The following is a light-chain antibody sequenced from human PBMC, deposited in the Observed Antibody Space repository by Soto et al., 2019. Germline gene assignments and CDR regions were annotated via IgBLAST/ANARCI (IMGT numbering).Light chain of an antibody. CDR2: EVS. CDR1: SSDVGGYNY. CDR3: SSFKSSSTQV. V-gene: IGLV2-14*01. Sequence: QSALTQPASVSGSPGQSITISCTGTSSDVGGYNYVSWYQQHPGKVPKLLIYEVSNRPSGVVNRFSGSKSGNTASLTISGLQAEDEADYYCSSFKSSSTQVFGTGTKLTVL. J-gene: IGLJ1*01.